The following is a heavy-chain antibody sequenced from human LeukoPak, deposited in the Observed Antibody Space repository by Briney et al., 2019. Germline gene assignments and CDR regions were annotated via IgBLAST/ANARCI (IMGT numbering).Heavy chain of an antibody. CDR1: GFTVSINY. V-gene: IGHV3-53*01. D-gene: IGHD1-26*01. Sequence: GGSLRLSCAASGFTVSINYMSWVRQAPGKGLEWVSVIYSGSNTYYADSVKGRFTISRDNSKNTLYLQMNSLRAEDTAVYYCVRVGATHDPFDIWGQGTTVTVAS. CDR3: VRVGATHDPFDI. CDR2: IYSGSNT. J-gene: IGHJ3*02.